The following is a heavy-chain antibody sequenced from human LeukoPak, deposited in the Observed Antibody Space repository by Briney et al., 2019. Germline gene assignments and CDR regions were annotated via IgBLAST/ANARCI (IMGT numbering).Heavy chain of an antibody. Sequence: SETLSLTCAVDADSFPEYAWSWIRQAPGKGLEWIGSIYYHENTYYNSSLKSRVTISVDTSKNQFSLKLNSVTAADTAVYFCARRAYSAAYWKHFDYWGQGTLVTVSS. V-gene: IGHV4-34*01. CDR3: ARRAYSAAYWKHFDY. D-gene: IGHD1-1*01. J-gene: IGHJ4*02. CDR2: IYYHENT. CDR1: ADSFPEYA.